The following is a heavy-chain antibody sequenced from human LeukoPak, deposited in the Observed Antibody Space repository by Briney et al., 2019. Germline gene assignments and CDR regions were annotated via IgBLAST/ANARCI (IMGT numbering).Heavy chain of an antibody. CDR1: GYTFTGYY. CDR2: INPNSGGT. V-gene: IGHV1-2*06. J-gene: IGHJ5*02. CDR3: ARGPPEYGSASVFLTWFDP. Sequence: ASVKVSCKASGYTFTGYYMHWVRQAPGQGREWMGRINPNSGGTNYAQKFQGRVTMTRDTSISTAYMELSRLRSDDTAVYYCARGPPEYGSASVFLTWFDPWGQGTLVTVSS. D-gene: IGHD6-6*01.